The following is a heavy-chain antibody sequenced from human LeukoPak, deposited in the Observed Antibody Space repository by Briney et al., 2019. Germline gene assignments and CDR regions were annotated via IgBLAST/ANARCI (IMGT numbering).Heavy chain of an antibody. D-gene: IGHD5-12*01. CDR2: IKQDGSDK. CDR3: ARGGSRLSDY. CDR1: GFTFATYW. Sequence: GGSLRLSCAASGFTFATYWMTWVRQAPGKGLEWVATIKQDGSDKCYVDSVKGRFTISKDNAKNSLYLQMSSLTAEETAVYYCARGGSRLSDYWGQGTLVTVYS. V-gene: IGHV3-7*01. J-gene: IGHJ4*01.